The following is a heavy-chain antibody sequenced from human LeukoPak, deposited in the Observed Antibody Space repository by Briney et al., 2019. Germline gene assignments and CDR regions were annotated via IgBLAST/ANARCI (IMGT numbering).Heavy chain of an antibody. J-gene: IGHJ4*02. Sequence: HPGGSLRLSCAASGFTFSSYGMPWVRQAPGKGLEWVAVISYDGSNKYYADSVKGRFTISRDNSKNTLYLQMNSLRAEDTAVYYCAKDRKRYDILTGSPYKYWGQGTLVTVSS. V-gene: IGHV3-30*18. CDR1: GFTFSSYG. CDR2: ISYDGSNK. D-gene: IGHD3-9*01. CDR3: AKDRKRYDILTGSPYKY.